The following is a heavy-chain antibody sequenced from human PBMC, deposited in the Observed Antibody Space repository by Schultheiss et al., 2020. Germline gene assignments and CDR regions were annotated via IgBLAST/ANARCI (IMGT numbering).Heavy chain of an antibody. J-gene: IGHJ4*02. D-gene: IGHD6-19*01. CDR2: ISYDGSNK. CDR1: GFTFSSYA. Sequence: GGSLRLSCAASGFTFSSYAMHWVRQAPGKGLEWVAVISYDGSNKYYADSVKGRFTISRDNSKNTLYLQMNSLKTEDTAVYYCSVAGDDYWGQGTLVNVYS. CDR3: SVAGDDY. V-gene: IGHV3-30-3*01.